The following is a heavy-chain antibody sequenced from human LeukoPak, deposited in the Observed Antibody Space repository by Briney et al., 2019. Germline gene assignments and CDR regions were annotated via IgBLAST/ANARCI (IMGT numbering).Heavy chain of an antibody. V-gene: IGHV4-30-4*01. Sequence: SQTLSLTCTVSGGSISSGDYYWSWIRQPPGKGLEWIGYIYYSGSTYYNPSLKSRVTISVDTSKNQFSLKLGSVTAADTAVYYCARAVWRGQFDYWGQGTLSPSPQ. CDR2: IYYSGST. J-gene: IGHJ4*02. D-gene: IGHD1-14*01. CDR1: GGSISSGDYY. CDR3: ARAVWRGQFDY.